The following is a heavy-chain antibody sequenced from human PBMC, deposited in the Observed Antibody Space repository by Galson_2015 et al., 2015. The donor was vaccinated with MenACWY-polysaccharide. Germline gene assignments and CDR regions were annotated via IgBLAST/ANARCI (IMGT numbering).Heavy chain of an antibody. V-gene: IGHV3-23*01. D-gene: IGHD1-26*01. J-gene: IGHJ4*02. CDR1: GFTFSSYA. Sequence: ASGFTFSSYAMNWVRQAPGKGLEWVSAISNSGGSTYYADSVKGRFTISRGNSKNTLFLQMNSLRAEDTAVYHCAKDKGGGSYWGNTKIDYWGQGTLVTVSS. CDR2: ISNSGGST. CDR3: AKDKGGGSYWGNTKIDY.